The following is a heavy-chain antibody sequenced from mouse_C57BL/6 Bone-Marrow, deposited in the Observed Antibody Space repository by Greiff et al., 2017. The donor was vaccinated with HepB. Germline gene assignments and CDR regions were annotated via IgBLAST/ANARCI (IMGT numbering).Heavy chain of an antibody. Sequence: EVKLVESGGGLVQPGGSLKLSCAASGFTFSDYYMYWVRQTPEKRLEWVAYISNGGGSTYYPDTVKGRFTISRDNAKNTLYLQMSRLKSEDTAMYYCARRYGSSYVYAMDYWGQGTSVTVSS. V-gene: IGHV5-12*01. CDR2: ISNGGGST. D-gene: IGHD1-1*01. CDR1: GFTFSDYY. CDR3: ARRYGSSYVYAMDY. J-gene: IGHJ4*01.